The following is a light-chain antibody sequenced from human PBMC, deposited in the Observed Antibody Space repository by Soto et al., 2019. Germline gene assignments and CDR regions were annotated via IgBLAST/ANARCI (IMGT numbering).Light chain of an antibody. J-gene: IGKJ5*01. V-gene: IGKV3-20*01. CDR2: GAS. Sequence: EIVITHSPPTLSVSPCERATLSFRASQSVSSNLAWYQQKPGQAPRLLIYGASSRATGIPDRFSGSGSGTDFTLTISRLEPEDFAVYYCQQYVSSPITFGQGTRLEIK. CDR3: QQYVSSPIT. CDR1: QSVSSN.